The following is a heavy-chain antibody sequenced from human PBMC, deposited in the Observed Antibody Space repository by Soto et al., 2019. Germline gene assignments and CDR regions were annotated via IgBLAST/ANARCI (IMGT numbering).Heavy chain of an antibody. CDR1: GLSFSGYY. Sequence: AETLSLTCAVYGLSFSGYYLSWIRQPPGKGLEWIGEIKHSGSTNYNPSIKSRVTISVDTSKTRFSLKLSSGSAADKAVYYCARGEAADYWGQGTLVTVSS. D-gene: IGHD2-15*01. J-gene: IGHJ4*02. CDR2: IKHSGST. V-gene: IGHV4-34*01. CDR3: ARGEAADY.